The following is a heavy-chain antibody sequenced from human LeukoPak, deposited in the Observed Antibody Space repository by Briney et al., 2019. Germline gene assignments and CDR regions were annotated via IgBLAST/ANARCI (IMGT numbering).Heavy chain of an antibody. CDR2: IKQDGSEK. CDR3: ARDGDMYYYGSERSVYYYYGMDV. Sequence: GGSLRPSCAASGFTFSSYWMSWVRQAPGKGLEWVANIKQDGSEKYYVDSVKGRFTISRDNAKNSLYLQMNSLRAEDTAVYYCARDGDMYYYGSERSVYYYYGMDVWGQGTTVTVSS. J-gene: IGHJ6*02. D-gene: IGHD3-10*01. V-gene: IGHV3-7*01. CDR1: GFTFSSYW.